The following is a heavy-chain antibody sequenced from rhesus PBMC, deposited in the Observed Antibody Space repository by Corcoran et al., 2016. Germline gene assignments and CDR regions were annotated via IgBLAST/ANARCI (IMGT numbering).Heavy chain of an antibody. V-gene: IGHV4-122*02. CDR2: ISYSGTT. J-gene: IGHJ4*01. Sequence: QVQLQESGPGLVKPSETLSLTCAVSGGSISSTDYYWSWIRQAPGKGLEWIGYISYSGTTSSNPSLKSRVTISRDTSKNQFSLQLSSVTGADTAVYYCARGRYSSAWYYFDYWGQGVLVTVSS. CDR3: ARGRYSSAWYYFDY. CDR1: GGSISSTDYY. D-gene: IGHD6-31*01.